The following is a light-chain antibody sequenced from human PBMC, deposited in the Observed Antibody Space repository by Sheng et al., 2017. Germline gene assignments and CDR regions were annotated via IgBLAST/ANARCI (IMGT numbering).Light chain of an antibody. J-gene: IGLJ3*02. CDR1: ISDIGGSNF. CDR3: SSYTSSSTLVV. CDR2: DVS. V-gene: IGLV2-14*03. Sequence: QSALTQPASVSGSPGQSITISCTGTISDIGGSNFVSWYQQHPGKAPKLMIFDVSNRPSGVSDRFSASKSGNTASLTISGLQAEDEADYYCSSYTSSSTLVVFGGGTKLTVL.